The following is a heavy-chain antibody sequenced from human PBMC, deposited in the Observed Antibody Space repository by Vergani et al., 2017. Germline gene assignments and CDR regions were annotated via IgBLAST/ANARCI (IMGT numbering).Heavy chain of an antibody. V-gene: IGHV4-39*01. Sequence: QLQLQESGPGLVKPSETLSLTCTVSGGSISSGSYYWGWVRQPPGKGLEWIGPIYYSGTTHYKPSLKSRVTISVDTSKNQLSLKLSSVTAADTAVYYCWCGSGEDFDYWGQGTLVTVSS. CDR3: WCGSGEDFDY. CDR1: GGSISSGSYY. CDR2: IYYSGTT. D-gene: IGHD3-10*01. J-gene: IGHJ4*02.